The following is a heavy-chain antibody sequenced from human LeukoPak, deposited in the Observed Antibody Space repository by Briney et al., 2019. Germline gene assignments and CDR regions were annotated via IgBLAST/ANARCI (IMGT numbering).Heavy chain of an antibody. Sequence: ASVKVSCKASGYTFTSYYMHWVRQAPGQGLEWMGIINPSGGSTGYAQKFQGRVTMTRDTSTSTVYMELSSLRSEDTAVYYCARALNDFWSGYYLDAFDIWGQGTMVTVSS. CDR2: INPSGGST. CDR1: GYTFTSYY. J-gene: IGHJ3*02. V-gene: IGHV1-46*03. CDR3: ARALNDFWSGYYLDAFDI. D-gene: IGHD3-3*01.